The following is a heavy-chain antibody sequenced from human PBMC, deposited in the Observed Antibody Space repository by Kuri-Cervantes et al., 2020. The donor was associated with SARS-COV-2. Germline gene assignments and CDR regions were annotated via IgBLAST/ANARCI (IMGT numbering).Heavy chain of an antibody. D-gene: IGHD1-26*01. J-gene: IGHJ3*02. CDR1: GYTFTGYY. CDR3: APAKGGSYISAFDI. V-gene: IGHV1-2*02. Sequence: ASVKVSCKASGYTFTGYYMHWVRQAPGQGLEWMGWINPNSGGTNYAQKFQGRVTMTEDTSTDTAYMELSSLRSEDTAVYYCAPAKGGSYISAFDIWGQETIVTVSS. CDR2: INPNSGGT.